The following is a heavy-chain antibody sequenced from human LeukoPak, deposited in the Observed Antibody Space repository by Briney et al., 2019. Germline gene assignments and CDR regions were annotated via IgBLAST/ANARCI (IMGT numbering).Heavy chain of an antibody. V-gene: IGHV1-2*07. J-gene: IGHJ4*02. CDR2: INPNSGGT. D-gene: IGHD1-26*01. CDR1: VYTFTDYY. CDR3: AREGPRISGSPRY. Sequence: ASVNVSFMASVYTFTDYYMHWVRQAPGQGLEWMGWINPNSGGTNYAHKFQGRVTMTRDTSISTAYMELSRLRSDDTAVYYCAREGPRISGSPRYWGQGTLVTVSS.